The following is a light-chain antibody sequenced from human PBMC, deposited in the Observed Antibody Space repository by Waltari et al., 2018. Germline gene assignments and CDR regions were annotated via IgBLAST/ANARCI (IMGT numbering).Light chain of an antibody. CDR2: GAS. J-gene: IGKJ1*01. V-gene: IGKV4-1*01. CDR3: QQFQSHLRT. Sequence: SVLNSSNNKNYFAWYQQKPGQPPKLLIYGASTRKSGVPDRFSGSGSGTDFTLTISSLQAEDVAVYYCQQFQSHLRTFGQGTKVEIK. CDR1: SVLNSSNNKNY.